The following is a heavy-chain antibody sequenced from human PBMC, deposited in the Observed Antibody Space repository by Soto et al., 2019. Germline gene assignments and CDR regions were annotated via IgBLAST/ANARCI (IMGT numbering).Heavy chain of an antibody. CDR2: INVDGNTI. V-gene: IGHV3-74*01. CDR3: ARDEGRQGPEYFHH. CDR1: GFSFSTYW. Sequence: EVQLVESGGGLVQPGGSLRLSCAASGFSFSTYWMYWVRQAPGKGLVCVSRINVDGNTINYADSVKDRFTVSRDNAKNTLYLQMNSLRAEDTAVYYCARDEGRQGPEYFHHWGQGTLVSVSS. J-gene: IGHJ1*01.